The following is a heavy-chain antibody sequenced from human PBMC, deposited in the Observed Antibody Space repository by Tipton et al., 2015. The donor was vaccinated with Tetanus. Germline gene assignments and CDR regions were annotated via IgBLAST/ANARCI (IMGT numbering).Heavy chain of an antibody. D-gene: IGHD2-2*01. J-gene: IGHJ4*02. CDR2: ISHSGSP. CDR3: ARVACSSTSCYSHYFDY. V-gene: IGHV4-59*01. Sequence: TLSLTCNVSGGSITKDYWSWIRQSPGKTLEWIGYISHSGSPNYNPSLKSRATVSVDTSKNQFSLDLTSVTAADTGVYYCARVACSSTSCYSHYFDYWGPGSLVTVSS. CDR1: GGSITKDY.